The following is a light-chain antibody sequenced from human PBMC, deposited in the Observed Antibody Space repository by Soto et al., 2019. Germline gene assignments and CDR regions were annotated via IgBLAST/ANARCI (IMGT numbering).Light chain of an antibody. J-gene: IGLJ1*01. CDR2: EVS. CDR3: SSYTSSSTLHV. Sequence: QSVLTQPASVSGSPGQSITISCTGTSSDVGGYNYVSWYQQHPGKAPKLMIYEVSNRPSGVSNRFSGSKSGNTASLTISGLQAEDEADYYCSSYTSSSTLHVFGTGTKLTVL. V-gene: IGLV2-14*01. CDR1: SSDVGGYNY.